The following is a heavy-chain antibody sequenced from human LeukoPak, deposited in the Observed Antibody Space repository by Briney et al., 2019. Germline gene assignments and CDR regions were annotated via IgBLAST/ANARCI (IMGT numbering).Heavy chain of an antibody. CDR3: AKDPSLAGTPG. D-gene: IGHD6-19*01. CDR2: ISYDGSNK. CDR1: GFTFSSYG. V-gene: IGHV3-30*18. J-gene: IGHJ4*02. Sequence: PGRSLRLSCAASGFTFSSYGMHWVRQAPGKGLEWVAVISYDGSNKYYADSVKGRFTISRDDSKNTLYLQMNSLRAEDTAVYYCAKDPSLAGTPGWGQGTLVTVSS.